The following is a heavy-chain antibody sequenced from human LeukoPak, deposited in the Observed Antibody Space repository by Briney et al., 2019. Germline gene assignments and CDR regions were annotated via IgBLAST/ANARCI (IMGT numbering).Heavy chain of an antibody. CDR3: ARDVERTGGTYYYGSGSPRG. CDR2: VCTGSSTI. V-gene: IGHV3-48*02. Sequence: GGSLRLSCAASGFTFSSYSMIWVRPAAGKGLEWVSYVCTGSSTIYYADSVKGRFTISRDNAKNSLYLQMNSLRDEDTAVYYCARDVERTGGTYYYGSGSPRGWGQGTLVTVSS. J-gene: IGHJ4*02. D-gene: IGHD3-10*01. CDR1: GFTFSSYS.